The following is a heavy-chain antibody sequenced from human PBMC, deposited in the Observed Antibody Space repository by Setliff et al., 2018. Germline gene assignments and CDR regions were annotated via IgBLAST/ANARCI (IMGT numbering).Heavy chain of an antibody. D-gene: IGHD3-10*01. Sequence: PETLSLTRMVSGGSISSGNYYWGLLRQPPGKGLEWVATIYYSGSTYANPSPKSPLIISVDAPDNQSSLNLSSVTPADTAVYYCARGGEFYYGSGTIDSWGPGTLVTVSS. CDR2: IYYSGST. V-gene: IGHV4-39*07. CDR3: ARGGEFYYGSGTIDS. CDR1: GGSISSGNYY. J-gene: IGHJ4*02.